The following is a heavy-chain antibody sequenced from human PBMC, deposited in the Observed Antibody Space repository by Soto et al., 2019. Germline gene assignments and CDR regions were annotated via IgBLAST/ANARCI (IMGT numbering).Heavy chain of an antibody. J-gene: IGHJ5*02. CDR3: ARDDYGFDP. Sequence: PGGSLRLSCAASGFTFSSYGMHWVRQAPGKGLEWVAVIWYDGSNKYYADSVKGRFTISRDNSKNTLYLQMNSLTVEDTAVYFCARDDYGFDPWGQGTLVTVAS. D-gene: IGHD3-16*01. V-gene: IGHV3-33*01. CDR2: IWYDGSNK. CDR1: GFTFSSYG.